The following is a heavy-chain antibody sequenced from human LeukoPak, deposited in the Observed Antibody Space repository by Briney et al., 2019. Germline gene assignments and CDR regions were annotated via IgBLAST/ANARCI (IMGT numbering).Heavy chain of an antibody. Sequence: PSETLSLTCTVSGGSISSYYWSWIRQPAGKGLEWIGRVYTSGSTNYNPSLKSRVTMSVDTSKNQFSLKLSSVTAADTAVYYCARDEEDYGDYVSGYYYGIDVWGQGTTVTVSS. V-gene: IGHV4-4*07. CDR1: GGSISSYY. J-gene: IGHJ6*02. CDR3: ARDEEDYGDYVSGYYYGIDV. D-gene: IGHD4-17*01. CDR2: VYTSGST.